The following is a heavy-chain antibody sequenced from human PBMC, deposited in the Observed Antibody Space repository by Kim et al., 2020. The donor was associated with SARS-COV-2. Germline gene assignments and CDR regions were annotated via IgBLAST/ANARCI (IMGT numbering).Heavy chain of an antibody. CDR3: ARGRGFDP. CDR1: GFTFSSYD. J-gene: IGHJ5*02. D-gene: IGHD3-10*01. Sequence: GGSLRLSCSASGFTFSSYDMHWVRQAPGKGLEYVSAIGPNGGSTYYANSVKGRFTISRDNSKNTLYLQMGSLRDEDMAVYYCARGRGFDPWGQGTLVTVSS. V-gene: IGHV3-64*01. CDR2: IGPNGGST.